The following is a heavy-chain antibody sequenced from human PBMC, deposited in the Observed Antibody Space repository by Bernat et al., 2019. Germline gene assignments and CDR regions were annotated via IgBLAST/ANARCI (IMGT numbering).Heavy chain of an antibody. V-gene: IGHV3-66*01. Sequence: EVQLVESGGALVQPGGSLRLSCTASGFTVSSNYMSWVRQVPGKGLEWVSVIYSGGNTYYAESVKGRFTISRDNLKNRLYLQMNSRRAEDTAVYYCARPAGNNWNYWYFDLWGRGTLVTVSS. CDR1: GFTVSSNY. CDR3: ARPAGNNWNYWYFDL. J-gene: IGHJ2*01. D-gene: IGHD1-20*01. CDR2: IYSGGNT.